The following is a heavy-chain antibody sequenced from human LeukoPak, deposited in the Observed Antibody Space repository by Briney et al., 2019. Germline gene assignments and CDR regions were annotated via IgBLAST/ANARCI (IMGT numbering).Heavy chain of an antibody. CDR1: GFTFSSYA. D-gene: IGHD6-19*01. J-gene: IGHJ4*02. V-gene: IGHV3-30*04. CDR3: ASTGYSSGSDPPDGV. Sequence: PGGSLRLSCAAPGFTFSSYAMHWVRQAPGKGLEWVAVISYDGSNKYYADSVKGRFTISRDNSKNTPYLQMNSLRAEDTAVYYCASTGYSSGSDPPDGVWGQGTLVTVSS. CDR2: ISYDGSNK.